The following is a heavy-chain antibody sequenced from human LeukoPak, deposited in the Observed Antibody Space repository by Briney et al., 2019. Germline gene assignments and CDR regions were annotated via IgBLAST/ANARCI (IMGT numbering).Heavy chain of an antibody. V-gene: IGHV3-23*01. D-gene: IGHD1-26*01. CDR1: GFTFSSYS. Sequence: PGGSLRLSCAASGFTFSSYSMTWVRQAPGKGLEWVSGISGSGGNTYYADSVKGRFTISRDNSKNTLDVQMNSLRAEDTAVYHWAKANRGAGYWGQGPLVTVSS. CDR2: ISGSGGNT. CDR3: AKANRGAGY. J-gene: IGHJ4*01.